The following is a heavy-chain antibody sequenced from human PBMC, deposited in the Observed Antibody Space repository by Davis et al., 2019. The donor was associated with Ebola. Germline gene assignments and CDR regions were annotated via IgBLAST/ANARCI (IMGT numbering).Heavy chain of an antibody. Sequence: GESLKISCAASGFTFSSYAIHWVRQAPGKGLEWVAVISYDGSNKYYADSVKGRFTISRDNSKNTLYLQMNSLRAEDTAVYYCARARRAASFYGMDVWGKGTKVTVSS. D-gene: IGHD6-25*01. CDR3: ARARRAASFYGMDV. J-gene: IGHJ6*04. CDR2: ISYDGSNK. V-gene: IGHV3-30*04. CDR1: GFTFSSYA.